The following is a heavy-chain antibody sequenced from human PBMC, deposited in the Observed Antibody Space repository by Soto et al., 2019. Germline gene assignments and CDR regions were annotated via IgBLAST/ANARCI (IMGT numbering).Heavy chain of an antibody. Sequence: GPALVNPPQALTLTCTFSLISLSNGAMAVAWIRQPPGKALEWLANIYWNDDKYYSPSLRSRLTISRDTSKKQVVLIMTNMDPVDTATYYCAHRIVVYGLGVWGQGTTVTVSS. D-gene: IGHD1-26*01. J-gene: IGHJ6*02. CDR1: LISLSNGAMA. CDR2: IYWNDDK. V-gene: IGHV2-5*01. CDR3: AHRIVVYGLGV.